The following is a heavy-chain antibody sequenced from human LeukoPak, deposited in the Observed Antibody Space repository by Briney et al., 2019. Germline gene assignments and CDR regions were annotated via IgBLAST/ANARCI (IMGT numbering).Heavy chain of an antibody. J-gene: IGHJ4*02. D-gene: IGHD2-15*01. CDR1: GDTISGYY. V-gene: IGHV4-4*07. Sequence: KPSETLSLTCTVSGDTISGYYWNWIRQPAGKGLEWIGRIYSTGSIDYNPSLKSRVTMSVDTSKNQLSLELSSMTAADTAMYYCTRGIAGHSPGLEYWGQGTLVTVSS. CDR2: IYSTGSI. CDR3: TRGIAGHSPGLEY.